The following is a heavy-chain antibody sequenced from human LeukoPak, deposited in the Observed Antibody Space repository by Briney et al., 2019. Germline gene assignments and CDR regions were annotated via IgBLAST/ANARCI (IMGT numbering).Heavy chain of an antibody. CDR2: VRQDGSVK. J-gene: IGHJ4*02. V-gene: IGHV3-7*01. CDR1: GFSFSTHW. Sequence: GGSLRLSCTGSGFSFSTHWMSWVRQAPGKGLEWVANVRQDGSVKYYVDSVKGRFTISRDNARNSLDLQMNSLRADDTAVYYCARDLVYPTGGFVYDYWGQGTLVTVSS. CDR3: ARDLVYPTGGFVYDY. D-gene: IGHD2-8*02.